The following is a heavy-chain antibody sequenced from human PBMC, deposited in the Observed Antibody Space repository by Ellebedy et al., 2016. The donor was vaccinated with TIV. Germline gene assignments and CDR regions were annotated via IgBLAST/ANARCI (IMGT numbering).Heavy chain of an antibody. D-gene: IGHD3-16*01. CDR1: GFTFSSYA. Sequence: GESLKISCAASGFTFSSYAMHWVRQAPGKGLEWVAVISYDGSNKYYADSVRGRFTISRDDSKNTVYLQMNSLRAEDTAVNYCAKDDDVSVRIRFDPWGQGTLVTVSS. CDR3: AKDDDVSVRIRFDP. CDR2: ISYDGSNK. J-gene: IGHJ5*02. V-gene: IGHV3-30-3*01.